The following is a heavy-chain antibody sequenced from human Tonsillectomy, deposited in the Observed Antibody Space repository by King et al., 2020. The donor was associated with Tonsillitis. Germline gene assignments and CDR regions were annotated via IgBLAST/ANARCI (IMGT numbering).Heavy chain of an antibody. CDR3: VRIFVFVAAVATPSDDYYYGMDV. CDR2: IFSNDEK. Sequence: TLKESGPVLVKPTETLTLTCTVSGFSLSNARMGVSWIRQPPGKALEWLAHIFSNDEKSYSTSLKSRLTIPKDTSKSQVVLTVNNMDPLDTVTYYCVRIFVFVAAVATPSDDYYYGMDVWGQGTTVTVSS. J-gene: IGHJ6*02. V-gene: IGHV2-26*01. D-gene: IGHD6-13*01. CDR1: GFSLSNARMG.